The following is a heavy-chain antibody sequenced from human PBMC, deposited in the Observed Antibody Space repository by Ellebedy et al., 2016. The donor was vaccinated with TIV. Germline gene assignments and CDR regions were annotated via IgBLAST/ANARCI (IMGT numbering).Heavy chain of an antibody. J-gene: IGHJ3*01. CDR3: ARERRTARDAFDL. CDR2: IRGGGDNI. D-gene: IGHD4-17*01. V-gene: IGHV3-23*01. CDR1: GLIVSNNY. Sequence: GGSLRLSCAASGLIVSNNYISWVRQAPGKGLEWVSAIRGGGDNIEYADSVKGRFTITRDNSKNTVNLQMNSLRAEDTAVYWCARERRTARDAFDLWGQGHRSPSLQ.